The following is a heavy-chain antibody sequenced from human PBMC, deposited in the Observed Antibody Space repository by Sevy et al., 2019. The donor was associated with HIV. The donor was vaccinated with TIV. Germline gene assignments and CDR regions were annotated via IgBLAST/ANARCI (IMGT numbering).Heavy chain of an antibody. CDR1: GFPFGSYS. Sequence: GGFLRLSCAASGFPFGSYSMHWVRHAAGKGLEWVAVISYDGDNKLYADSVKGRFTISRDNSKRTLYLVMNSLRTEDTAVHFCARDPTDYLCYYYLYGLDAWGQGTTVTVSS. D-gene: IGHD4-17*01. J-gene: IGHJ6*02. CDR2: ISYDGDNK. V-gene: IGHV3-30*04. CDR3: ARDPTDYLCYYYLYGLDA.